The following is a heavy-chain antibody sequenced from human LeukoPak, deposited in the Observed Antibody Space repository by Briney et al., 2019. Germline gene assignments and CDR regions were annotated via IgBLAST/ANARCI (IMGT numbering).Heavy chain of an antibody. J-gene: IGHJ4*02. Sequence: PGRSLRLSCAASGFTFSSYAMHWVRQAPGKGLEWVAVISYDGSNKYYADSVKGRFTISRDNSKNTLYLQMNSLRAEDTAVYYCARVPSFLEWFREGSDYWGQGTLVTVSS. CDR2: ISYDGSNK. CDR1: GFTFSSYA. V-gene: IGHV3-30*04. CDR3: ARVPSFLEWFREGSDY. D-gene: IGHD3-3*01.